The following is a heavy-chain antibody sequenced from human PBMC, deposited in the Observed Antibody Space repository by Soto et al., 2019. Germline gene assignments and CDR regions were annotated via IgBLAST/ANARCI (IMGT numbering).Heavy chain of an antibody. CDR2: ISGSGGST. D-gene: IGHD3-10*01. CDR3: ANRGSGYYYVMDV. CDR1: GFTFSSYA. J-gene: IGHJ6*02. V-gene: IGHV3-23*01. Sequence: GGSLRLSCAASGFTFSSYAMSWVRQAPGKGLEWVSAISGSGGSTYYADSVKGRFTISRDNSKNTLYLQMNSLRAEDTAVYYCANRGSGYYYVMDVWAQGTTVTVSS.